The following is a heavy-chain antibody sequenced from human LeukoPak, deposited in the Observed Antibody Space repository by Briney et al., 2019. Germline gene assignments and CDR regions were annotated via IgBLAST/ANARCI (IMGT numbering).Heavy chain of an antibody. V-gene: IGHV4-34*01. J-gene: IGHJ5*02. CDR1: GGSFSGYY. CDR3: ARATAAGLNWFDP. CDR2: INHSGST. D-gene: IGHD6-13*01. Sequence: PSETLSLTCAVYGGSFSGYYWSWIRQPPGKGLEWIGEINHSGSTNYNPSLKSRVTISVDTSKNQFSLKLSSVTAADTAVYYCARATAAGLNWFDPWGQGTLVTVSS.